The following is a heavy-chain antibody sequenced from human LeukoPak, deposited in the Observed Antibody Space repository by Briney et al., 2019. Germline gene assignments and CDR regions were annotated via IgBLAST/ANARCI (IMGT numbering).Heavy chain of an antibody. D-gene: IGHD5-12*01. CDR1: GFTFSSYW. J-gene: IGHJ6*02. V-gene: IGHV3-7*01. CDR3: AREGGCDSMNFHYYYYGMDV. Sequence: PGGSLRLSCAASGFTFSSYWMSWVRQAPGKGLEWVANIKQDGSEKYYVDSVKGRFTISRDNAKNSLYLQMNSLRAEDTAVYYCAREGGCDSMNFHYYYYGMDVWGQGTTVTVSS. CDR2: IKQDGSEK.